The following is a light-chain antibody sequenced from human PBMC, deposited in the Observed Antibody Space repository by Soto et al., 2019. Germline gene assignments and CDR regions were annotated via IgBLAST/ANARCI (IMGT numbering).Light chain of an antibody. Sequence: DIPMTQSPSSLSASIGDSVTITCQASQDIGNYLNWFQQKPGKAPKLLIYDASNLEAGVPSRFSGSGSGTYFTFTISSLQPEDFATYYCQQYHNLPPYTFGQGTKLEIK. CDR2: DAS. J-gene: IGKJ2*01. V-gene: IGKV1-33*01. CDR1: QDIGNY. CDR3: QQYHNLPPYT.